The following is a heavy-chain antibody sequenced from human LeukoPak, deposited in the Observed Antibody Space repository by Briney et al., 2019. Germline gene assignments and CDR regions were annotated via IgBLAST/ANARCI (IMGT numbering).Heavy chain of an antibody. V-gene: IGHV4-59*08. CDR3: ARRYGIRPADYYFDY. CDR2: IYYSGST. CDR1: GGSISSYY. Sequence: PSETLSLTCTVSGGSISSYYWSWIRQPPGKGLEWIGYIYYSGSTNYNPSLKSRVTISVDTSKNQFSLKLSSVTAADTAVYYCARRYGIRPADYYFDYWGQGTLVTVSS. J-gene: IGHJ4*02. D-gene: IGHD2-2*01.